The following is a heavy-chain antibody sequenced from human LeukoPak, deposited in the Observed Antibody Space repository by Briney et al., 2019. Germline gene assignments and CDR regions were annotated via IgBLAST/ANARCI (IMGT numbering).Heavy chain of an antibody. D-gene: IGHD3-10*01. J-gene: IGHJ4*02. CDR1: GFTFSTYS. CDR2: ISSSSRYI. V-gene: IGHV3-21*04. Sequence: GGSLRLSCAASGFTFSTYSMNWVRQAPGKGLEWVSSISSSSRYIYYADSMRGRFAISRDNAKNSLYLQMNSLRAEDTALYYCTREDYYGSGSLWGQGTLLTVSS. CDR3: TREDYYGSGSL.